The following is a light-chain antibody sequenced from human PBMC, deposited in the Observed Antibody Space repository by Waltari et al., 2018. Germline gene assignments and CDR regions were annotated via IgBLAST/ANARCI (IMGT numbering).Light chain of an antibody. CDR2: GAS. CDR3: QQYDISPLT. Sequence: RATPSCRASQTVRTTYLAWYQQKPGQAPTLLIYGASSRATGIPDRFSGSGSGTDFSLTISSLEPEDFAVYYCQQYDISPLTFGGGTKVEIK. J-gene: IGKJ4*01. V-gene: IGKV3-20*01. CDR1: QTVRTTY.